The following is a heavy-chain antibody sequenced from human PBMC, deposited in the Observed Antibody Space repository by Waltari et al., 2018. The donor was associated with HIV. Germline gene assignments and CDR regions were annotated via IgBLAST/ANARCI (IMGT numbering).Heavy chain of an antibody. J-gene: IGHJ4*02. D-gene: IGHD3-3*01. Sequence: QVQLVQSGAEVKKPGASVKVSCKASGYTFTSYAMHWVRQAPGQRLAWMGWINAGNGNTKYSQKFQGRVTITRDTSASTAYMELSSLRSEDTAVYYCARWPITIFGVVIPGGYFDYWGQGTLVTVSS. CDR3: ARWPITIFGVVIPGGYFDY. CDR1: GYTFTSYA. CDR2: INAGNGNT. V-gene: IGHV1-3*01.